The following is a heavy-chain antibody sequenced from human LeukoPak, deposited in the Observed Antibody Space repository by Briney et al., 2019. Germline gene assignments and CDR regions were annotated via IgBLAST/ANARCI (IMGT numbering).Heavy chain of an antibody. CDR1: GYTFTSYA. Sequence: ASVKVSCKASGYTFTSYAMHWVRQAPGQRLEWMGWINAGNGNTKYSQKFQGRVTITRDTSASTAYMELSSLRPEDTAVYYCALSGVSGTAPYYYYYGMDVWGQGTTVTVSS. CDR2: INAGNGNT. V-gene: IGHV1-3*01. CDR3: ALSGVSGTAPYYYYYGMDV. J-gene: IGHJ6*02. D-gene: IGHD1-1*01.